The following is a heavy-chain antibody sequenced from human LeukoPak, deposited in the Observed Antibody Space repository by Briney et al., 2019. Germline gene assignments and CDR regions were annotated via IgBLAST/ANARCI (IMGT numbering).Heavy chain of an antibody. CDR3: ATAYDSSGYLDY. D-gene: IGHD3-22*01. J-gene: IGHJ4*02. V-gene: IGHV1-24*01. CDR1: GYTLTELS. CDR2: FDPEDGET. Sequence: GASVKVSCKGSGYTLTELSMHWVRQAPGKGLEWMGGFDPEDGETIYAQKFQGRVTMTEDTSTDTAYMELSSLRSEDTAVYYCATAYDSSGYLDYWGQGTLVTVSS.